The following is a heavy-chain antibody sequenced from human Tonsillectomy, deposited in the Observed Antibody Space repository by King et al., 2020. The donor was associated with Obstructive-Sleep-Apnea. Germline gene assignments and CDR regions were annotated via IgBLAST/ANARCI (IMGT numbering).Heavy chain of an antibody. CDR2: ISFDGTYK. CDR1: GFTFRTYG. V-gene: IGHV3-30*18. CDR3: AKIFYDFWSGYYQSRDC. Sequence: VQLVESGGGVVQPGRSLRLSCAASGFTFRTYGMHWVRQAPGKGLEWVAVISFDGTYKYYGDSVKGRFTISRDNSKNTLYLQMNSLRAEDTAVYYCAKIFYDFWSGYYQSRDCWGQGTLVTVSS. D-gene: IGHD3-3*01. J-gene: IGHJ4*02.